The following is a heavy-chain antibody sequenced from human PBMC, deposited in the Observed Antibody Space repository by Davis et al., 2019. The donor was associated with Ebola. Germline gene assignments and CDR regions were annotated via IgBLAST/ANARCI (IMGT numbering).Heavy chain of an antibody. CDR2: TYYSSKWYN. V-gene: IGHV6-1*01. Sequence: LRLSCALSGDSVSVNSGGWNWIRQSPSRGLEWLGRTYYSSKWYNDYAVSVKRRIIINPGTAKNQLSLQLSSVTPEDTAVYYCARGLLRSAFAQWGQGTLVTGSS. CDR1: GDSVSVNSGG. J-gene: IGHJ4*02. D-gene: IGHD5-12*01. CDR3: ARGLLRSAFAQ.